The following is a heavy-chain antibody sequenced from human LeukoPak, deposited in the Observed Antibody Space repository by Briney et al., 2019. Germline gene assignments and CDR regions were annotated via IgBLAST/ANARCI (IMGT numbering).Heavy chain of an antibody. J-gene: IGHJ3*02. CDR2: IYTSGST. CDR3: AGDTTDSPYAFDI. CDR1: GGSISSGSYY. D-gene: IGHD1-1*01. V-gene: IGHV4-61*02. Sequence: SQTLSLTCTVSGGSISSGSYYWSWIRQPAGKGLEWIGRIYTSGSTNYNPSLKSRVTISVDTSKNQFSLKLSSVTAADTAVYYCAGDTTDSPYAFDIWGQGTMVTVSS.